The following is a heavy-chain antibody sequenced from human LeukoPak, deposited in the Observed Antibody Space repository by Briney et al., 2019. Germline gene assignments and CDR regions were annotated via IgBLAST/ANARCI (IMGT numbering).Heavy chain of an antibody. V-gene: IGHV4-39*01. CDR1: GGSISSSSYY. Sequence: SETLSLTCTVSGGSISSSSYYWGWIRQPPGKGLEWIGSIYYSGSTYYNPSLKSRVTISVDTSKNQFSLKLSSVTAADTAVYYCASAGYNILTFDYWGQGTLVTVS. CDR3: ASAGYNILTFDY. D-gene: IGHD3-9*01. J-gene: IGHJ4*02. CDR2: IYYSGST.